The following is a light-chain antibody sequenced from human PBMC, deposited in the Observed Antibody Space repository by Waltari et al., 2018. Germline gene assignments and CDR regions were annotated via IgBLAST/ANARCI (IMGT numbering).Light chain of an antibody. CDR2: GKN. Sequence: SSELTQDPAVSVALGQPVRIPCQGDSLRSYYASWYQQKPGQAPLLVIYGKNNRPSGIPDRFSGSSSGNTASLTITGAQAEDEADYYCNSRDSSGNHLVFGGGTKLTVL. CDR1: SLRSYY. V-gene: IGLV3-19*01. CDR3: NSRDSSGNHLV. J-gene: IGLJ2*01.